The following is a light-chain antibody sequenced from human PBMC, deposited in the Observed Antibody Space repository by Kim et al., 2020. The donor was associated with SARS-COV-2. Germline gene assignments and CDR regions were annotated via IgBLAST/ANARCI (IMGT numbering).Light chain of an antibody. V-gene: IGKV1-5*03. CDR3: QQYYTLFT. J-gene: IGKJ2*01. Sequence: DIQMTQTPSTLSASVGDRVTITCRASQIINNWSAWYQQRPGTAPRLLISKASSLESGVPSRFRGSGSETDFTLTITSLQPDDSATYFCQQYYTLFTFGQGTKLEI. CDR1: QIINNW. CDR2: KAS.